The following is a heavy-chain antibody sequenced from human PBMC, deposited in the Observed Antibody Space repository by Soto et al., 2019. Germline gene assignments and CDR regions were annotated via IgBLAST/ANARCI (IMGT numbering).Heavy chain of an antibody. D-gene: IGHD3-22*01. CDR2: IYYSGST. Sequence: SETLSLTCTVSGGSISSSSYYWGWIRQPPGKGLEWIGSIYYSGSTYYNPSLKSRVTISVDTSKNQFSLKLSSVTAADTAVYYCARLSMIHPYFDYWGQGTLVTVSS. J-gene: IGHJ4*02. CDR1: GGSISSSSYY. CDR3: ARLSMIHPYFDY. V-gene: IGHV4-39*01.